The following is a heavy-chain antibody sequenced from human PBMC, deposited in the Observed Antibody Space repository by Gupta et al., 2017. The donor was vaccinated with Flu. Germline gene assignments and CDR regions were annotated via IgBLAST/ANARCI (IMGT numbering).Heavy chain of an antibody. Sequence: CAVYGGSLSGYYWSWIRQPPGKGLEWIGEIIYSGSTKYNPSLKSRVTTSVDTSKYQFSLKLSSVTAADTAVYYCARTRGKGTAFQHWGQGTLVTVSS. D-gene: IGHD1-1*01. CDR2: IIYSGST. V-gene: IGHV4-34*12. CDR3: ARTRGKGTAFQH. CDR1: GGSLSGYY. J-gene: IGHJ1*01.